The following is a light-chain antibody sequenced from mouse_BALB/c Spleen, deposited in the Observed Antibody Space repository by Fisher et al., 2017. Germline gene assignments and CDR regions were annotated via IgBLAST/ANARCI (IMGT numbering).Light chain of an antibody. Sequence: IVLTQSPAIMSASPGEKVTMTCSASSSVSYMYWYQQKLGSSPRLWIYDTSNLVSGVPARFSGSRSGTSYSLTISSVEAEDDATYYCQQWSGYPYTFGGGTKL. CDR1: SSVSY. V-gene: IGKV4-55*01. CDR3: QQWSGYPYT. CDR2: DTS. J-gene: IGKJ2*01.